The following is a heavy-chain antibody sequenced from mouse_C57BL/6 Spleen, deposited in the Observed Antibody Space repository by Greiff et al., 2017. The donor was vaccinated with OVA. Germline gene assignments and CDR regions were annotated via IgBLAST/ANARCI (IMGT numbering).Heavy chain of an antibody. J-gene: IGHJ2*01. Sequence: QVQLQQPGAELVKPGASVKLSCKASGYTFTSYWLQWVKPRPGKGLEWIGEIDPSDSYTNYNQKFKGKATLTVDTSSSTAYMQLSSLTSEDSAVYYCARGTTVVARFDYWGQGTTLTVSS. CDR2: IDPSDSYT. V-gene: IGHV1-50*01. D-gene: IGHD1-1*01. CDR3: ARGTTVVARFDY. CDR1: GYTFTSYW.